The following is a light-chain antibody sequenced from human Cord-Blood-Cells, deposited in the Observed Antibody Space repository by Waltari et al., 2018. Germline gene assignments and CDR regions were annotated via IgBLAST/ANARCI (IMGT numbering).Light chain of an antibody. Sequence: ELVLPQSPAPLSVSPGERAPLSCRASQSVSSNLAWYQQKPGQAPRLLIYGASTRATGIPARFSGSGYGTEFTLTISSLQSEDFAVYYCQQYNNWPLTFGGGTKVEIK. CDR3: QQYNNWPLT. V-gene: IGKV3-15*01. J-gene: IGKJ4*01. CDR2: GAS. CDR1: QSVSSN.